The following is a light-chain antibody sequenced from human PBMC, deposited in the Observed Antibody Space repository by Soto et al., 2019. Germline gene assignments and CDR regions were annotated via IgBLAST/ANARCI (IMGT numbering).Light chain of an antibody. Sequence: DIVMTQSPDSLAVSLGERATIDCKSSQSLLYGGNDRNYLAWYQHKPGQSPKVIIYWASTREAGVPDRFSGSGSGTHFTLTISSLQAEDVAVYYCQQYYTTPQTFGQGTKLEIK. V-gene: IGKV4-1*01. CDR3: QQYYTTPQT. CDR1: QSLLYGGNDRNY. J-gene: IGKJ2*01. CDR2: WAS.